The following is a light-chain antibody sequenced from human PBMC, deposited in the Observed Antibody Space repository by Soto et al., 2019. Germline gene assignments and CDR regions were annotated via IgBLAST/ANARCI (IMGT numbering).Light chain of an antibody. Sequence: QSALAQPPSASGSPGQSVTISCTGTSSDVGAYNYVSWYQQHPGKAPKLIIYDVSQRPSGVPDRFSGSKSGNTASLTVSGLPAEDEAVYYCHSFAGSGHVVFGGGTKVTVL. CDR2: DVS. V-gene: IGLV2-8*01. CDR1: SSDVGAYNY. CDR3: HSFAGSGHVV. J-gene: IGLJ2*01.